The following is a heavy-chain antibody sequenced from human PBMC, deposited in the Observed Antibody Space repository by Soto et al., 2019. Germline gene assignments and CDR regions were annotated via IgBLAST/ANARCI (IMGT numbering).Heavy chain of an antibody. J-gene: IGHJ6*02. V-gene: IGHV3-30-3*01. CDR2: ISYDGSNK. CDR1: GFTFSSYA. Sequence: GSLRLSCAASGFTFSSYAMHWVRQAPGKGLEWVAVISYDGSNKYYADSVKGRFTISRDNSKNTLYLQMNSLRAEDTAVYYCARDNSITEWSSIVGYYGMDVWGQGTTVTVYS. D-gene: IGHD1-20*01. CDR3: ARDNSITEWSSIVGYYGMDV.